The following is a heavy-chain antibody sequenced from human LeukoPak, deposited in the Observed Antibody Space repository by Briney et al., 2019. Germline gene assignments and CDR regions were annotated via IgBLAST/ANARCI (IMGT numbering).Heavy chain of an antibody. D-gene: IGHD3-10*01. CDR1: GFTFDDYA. V-gene: IGHV3-9*01. Sequence: QPGRSLRLSCAASGFTFDDYAMHWVRQAPGKGLEWVSSLSWNSGSIGYADSVKGRFTISRDNAKNSLYLQMNSLRAEDTALYYCAKDITMVRGVSDAWDYWGQGTLVTVSS. CDR2: LSWNSGSI. J-gene: IGHJ4*02. CDR3: AKDITMVRGVSDAWDY.